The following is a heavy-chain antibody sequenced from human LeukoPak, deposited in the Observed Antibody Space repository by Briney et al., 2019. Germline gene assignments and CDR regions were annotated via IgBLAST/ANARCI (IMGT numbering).Heavy chain of an antibody. V-gene: IGHV1-69*05. CDR1: GGTFSSYA. J-gene: IGHJ4*02. Sequence: ASVKVSCKASGGTFSSYAISWVRQPPGQGLEWMGGIIPIFGTANYAQKFQGRVTITTDESTSTAYMELSSLRSEDTAVYYCAREGSSHDFGYWGQGTLVTVSS. CDR2: IIPIFGTA. CDR3: AREGSSHDFGY. D-gene: IGHD3-3*01.